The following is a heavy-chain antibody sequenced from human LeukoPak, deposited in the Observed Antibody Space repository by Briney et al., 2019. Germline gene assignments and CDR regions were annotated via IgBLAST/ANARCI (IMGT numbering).Heavy chain of an antibody. CDR2: IYPGDSDT. D-gene: IGHD2-15*01. CDR3: ARTLGYCSGGSCYIKWFDP. CDR1: RSSFTSYW. J-gene: IGHJ5*02. V-gene: IGHV5-51*01. Sequence: GESLKISCKGSRSSFTSYWMGWVRQMPGKGLEWMGIIYPGDSDTRYSPSFQGQVTISADKSISTAYLQWSSLKASDTAMYYCARTLGYCSGGSCYIKWFDPWGQGTLVTVSS.